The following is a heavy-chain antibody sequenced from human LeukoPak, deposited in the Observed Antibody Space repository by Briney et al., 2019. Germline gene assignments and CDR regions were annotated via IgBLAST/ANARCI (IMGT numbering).Heavy chain of an antibody. J-gene: IGHJ4*02. D-gene: IGHD3-22*01. CDR1: GYTFTTYS. CDR3: ASLDYYDSSGHYGFGY. V-gene: IGHV7-4-1*02. Sequence: ASVKVSCKASGYTFTTYSINWVRQAPGQGLEWMGWISPNTGNPTYAQGFTGRFVFSLDTSVSTTYLQISSLKAEDTAVYYCASLDYYDSSGHYGFGYWGQGTLVTVSS. CDR2: ISPNTGNP.